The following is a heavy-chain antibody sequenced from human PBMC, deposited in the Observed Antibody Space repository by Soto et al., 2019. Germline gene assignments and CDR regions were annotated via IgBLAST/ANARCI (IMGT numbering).Heavy chain of an antibody. CDR2: IIPIFGTA. CDR1: GYTFTSYA. V-gene: IGHV1-69*13. J-gene: IGHJ6*02. D-gene: IGHD3-9*01. Sequence: GASVKVSCKASGYTFTSYAISWVRQAPGQGLEWMGGIIPIFGTANYAQKFQGRVTITADESTSTAYMELSSLRSEDTAVYYCASNVLRYFDWSSSALYYYYYGMDVWGQGTTVTVSS. CDR3: ASNVLRYFDWSSSALYYYYYGMDV.